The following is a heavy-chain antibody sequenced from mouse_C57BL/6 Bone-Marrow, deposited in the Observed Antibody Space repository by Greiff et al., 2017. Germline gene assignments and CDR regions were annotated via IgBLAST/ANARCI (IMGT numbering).Heavy chain of an antibody. J-gene: IGHJ2*01. D-gene: IGHD2-1*01. CDR3: ERGDGKDDLFDY. V-gene: IGHV1-80*01. Sequence: QVQLQESGAELVKPGASVKISCKASGYAFSSYWMNWVKQRPGKGLEWIGQIYPGDGDTNYNGKFKGKATLTADKSSSTAYLQLSSLTSEDSAVYFCERGDGKDDLFDYWGQGTTLTVSS. CDR1: GYAFSSYW. CDR2: IYPGDGDT.